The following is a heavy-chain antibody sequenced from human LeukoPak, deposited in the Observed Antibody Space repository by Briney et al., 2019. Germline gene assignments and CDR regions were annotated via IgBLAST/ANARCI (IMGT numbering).Heavy chain of an antibody. V-gene: IGHV3-23*01. CDR3: AKAPSSGWYRPLDY. CDR1: GFTFKLYA. J-gene: IGHJ4*02. CDR2: ISGSGSNT. Sequence: PGGSLRLSCEASGFTFKLYAMNWVRQAPGKGLEWVSAISGSGSNTYYADSVKGRFTISRDNSKDTLYLHLNSLRADDTAIYYCAKAPSSGWYRPLDYWGQGTLVTVSS. D-gene: IGHD6-19*01.